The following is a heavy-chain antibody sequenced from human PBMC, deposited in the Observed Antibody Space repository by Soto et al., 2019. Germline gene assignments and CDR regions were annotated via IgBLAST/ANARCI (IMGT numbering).Heavy chain of an antibody. V-gene: IGHV4-31*03. CDR3: ARGLRHTVVKDFDY. CDR2: IYYSGST. J-gene: IGHJ4*02. D-gene: IGHD2-15*01. CDR1: VGSISSGGYY. Sequence: QVQLQESGPGLVKPSQTLSLTCTVSVGSISSGGYYWSWIRHHPGKGLEWIGYIYYSGSTYYNPSLKSRVTLSVDTSKNHSSLKLSSVNAADTAVYYCARGLRHTVVKDFDYWGQGTLVTVSS.